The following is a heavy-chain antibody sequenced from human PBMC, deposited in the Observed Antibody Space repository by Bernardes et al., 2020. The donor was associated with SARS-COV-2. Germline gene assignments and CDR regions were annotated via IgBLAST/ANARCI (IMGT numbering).Heavy chain of an antibody. V-gene: IGHV4-39*01. Sequence: SETLSLTCSVSGGSNSTRNYYWGWIRQPPGKGLEWIGSFYYSGITYYSPSLKSRVTISVDTSKNQSSLKLNSVTAADTAVYYCARRAKMYCTSTSCQLTNYFDDWGQGTLVTVSS. CDR1: GGSNSTRNYY. D-gene: IGHD2-2*01. J-gene: IGHJ4*02. CDR2: FYYSGIT. CDR3: ARRAKMYCTSTSCQLTNYFDD.